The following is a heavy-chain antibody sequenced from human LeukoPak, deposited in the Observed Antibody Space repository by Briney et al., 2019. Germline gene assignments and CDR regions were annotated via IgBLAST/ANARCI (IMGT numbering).Heavy chain of an antibody. CDR2: IYSGGST. CDR1: GFTVSSNY. CDR3: ARGAVGANDAFDI. Sequence: GGSLRLFCAASGFTVSSNYMSWVRQAPGKGLEWVSVIYSGGSTYYADSVKGRFTISRHNSKNTLYLQMNSLRAEDTAVYYCARGAVGANDAFDIWGQGTMVTVSS. J-gene: IGHJ3*02. D-gene: IGHD1-26*01. V-gene: IGHV3-53*04.